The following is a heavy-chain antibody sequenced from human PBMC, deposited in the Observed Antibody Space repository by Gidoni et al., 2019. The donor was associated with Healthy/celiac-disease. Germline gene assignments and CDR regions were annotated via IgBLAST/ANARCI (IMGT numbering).Heavy chain of an antibody. CDR1: GYTFTSYY. CDR2: INPSGGST. CDR3: AREARYFDWLLSDMGYCDY. J-gene: IGHJ4*02. D-gene: IGHD3-9*01. V-gene: IGHV1-46*03. Sequence: QVQLVQSGAEVKKPGASVKVSCKASGYTFTSYYMHWVRQAPGKGFEWMGIINPSGGSTSYAQKFQGRVTMTRDTSSSTVYMELSSLRSEDTAVYYCAREARYFDWLLSDMGYCDYWGQGTLVTVSS.